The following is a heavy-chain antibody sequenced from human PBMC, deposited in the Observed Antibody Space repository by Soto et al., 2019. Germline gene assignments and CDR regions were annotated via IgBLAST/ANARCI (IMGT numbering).Heavy chain of an antibody. CDR3: AGRLRFLDFDY. D-gene: IGHD3-3*01. Sequence: SETLSLTCTVSGGCISSGGYYWSWIRQHPGKGLEWIGYIYYSGSTYYNPSLKSRVTISVDTSKNQFSLKLSSVTAADTAVYYCAGRLRFLDFDYWGQGTLVTVSS. J-gene: IGHJ4*02. CDR1: GGCISSGGYY. V-gene: IGHV4-31*03. CDR2: IYYSGST.